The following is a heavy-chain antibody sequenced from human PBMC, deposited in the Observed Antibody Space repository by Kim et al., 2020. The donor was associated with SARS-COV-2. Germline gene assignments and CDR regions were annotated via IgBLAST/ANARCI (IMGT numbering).Heavy chain of an antibody. V-gene: IGHV4-34*01. CDR2: INHSGST. D-gene: IGHD3-10*01. CDR3: ARVTGKLLWFGELSAFDS. CDR1: GGSFSGYY. J-gene: IGHJ3*02. Sequence: SETLSLTCAVYGGSFSGYYWSWIRQPAGKGLEWIGEINHSGSTNYNPSVKSRVTISVDTSKNQFSLKLSSVTAADTAVYYCARVTGKLLWFGELSAFDSWGQGTMVTVSS.